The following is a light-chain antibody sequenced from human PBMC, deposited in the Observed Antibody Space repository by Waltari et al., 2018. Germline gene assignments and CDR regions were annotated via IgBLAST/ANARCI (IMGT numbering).Light chain of an antibody. V-gene: IGLV2-14*03. J-gene: IGLJ3*02. CDR3: SSESSEKVVV. CDR1: SSDVGNSNS. Sequence: QSALTQPASVSGSPGQSVTISCTGTSSDVGNSNSVSWYQPHPGQGPKVIIYDVSDRPSEVSARFSGSKSGNTASLTISGLQAEDEADYYCSSESSEKVVVFGGGTKVTVL. CDR2: DVS.